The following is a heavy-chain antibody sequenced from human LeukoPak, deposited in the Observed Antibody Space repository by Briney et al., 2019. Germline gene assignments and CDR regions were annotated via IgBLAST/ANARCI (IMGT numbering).Heavy chain of an antibody. Sequence: SETLSLTCTVSGGSISSYYWSWIRQPPGKGLEWIGHIYYSGSTNYNPSLKSRVTISVDTSKNQFSLKLSSVTAADTAVYYCARADGSGSYYFDYWGQGTLVTVSS. CDR2: IYYSGST. CDR3: ARADGSGSYYFDY. J-gene: IGHJ4*02. CDR1: GGSISSYY. V-gene: IGHV4-59*01. D-gene: IGHD3-10*01.